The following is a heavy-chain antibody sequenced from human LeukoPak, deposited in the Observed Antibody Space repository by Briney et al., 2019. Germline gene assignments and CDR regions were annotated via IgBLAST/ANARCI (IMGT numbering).Heavy chain of an antibody. V-gene: IGHV1-69*05. J-gene: IGHJ4*02. D-gene: IGHD5-24*01. CDR2: IIPIFGTA. Sequence: SVKVSCKASGGIFSSYGFSWVRQAPGQGLEWMGGIIPIFGTANYAQKFQGRVTITTDESTSTAYMELSSLRSEDTAVYYCAMRRDGYNYLPDYWGQGTLVTVSS. CDR3: AMRRDGYNYLPDY. CDR1: GGIFSSYG.